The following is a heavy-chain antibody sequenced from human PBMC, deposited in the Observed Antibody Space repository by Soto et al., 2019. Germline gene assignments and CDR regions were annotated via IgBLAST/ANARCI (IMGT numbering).Heavy chain of an antibody. CDR3: AKGQDVVAPYYFDY. D-gene: IGHD2-15*01. V-gene: IGHV3-7*03. CDR2: ISAVGSGK. CDR1: GFTFSDYW. J-gene: IGHJ4*02. Sequence: GSLRLSCAASGFTFSDYWMTWVRQAPGKGLEWVANISAVGSGKYYADSVKGRFTISRDNVKNTLYLQVNSLRAEDTAVYYCAKGQDVVAPYYFDYWGQGTLVTVSS.